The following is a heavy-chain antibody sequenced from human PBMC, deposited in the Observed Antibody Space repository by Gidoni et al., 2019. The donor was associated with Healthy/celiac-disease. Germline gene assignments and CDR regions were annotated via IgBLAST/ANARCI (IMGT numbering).Heavy chain of an antibody. CDR1: GYTFTGYY. CDR2: INPNSGGT. CDR3: ARDRGYSSGWPKYYFDY. J-gene: IGHJ4*02. D-gene: IGHD6-19*01. V-gene: IGHV1-2*02. Sequence: QVQLVQSGAEVKKPGASVKVSCKASGYTFTGYYMHWVRQAPGQGLEWMGWINPNSGGTNYAQKFQGRVTMTRDTSISTAYMELSRLRSDDTAVYYCARDRGYSSGWPKYYFDYWGQGTLVTVSS.